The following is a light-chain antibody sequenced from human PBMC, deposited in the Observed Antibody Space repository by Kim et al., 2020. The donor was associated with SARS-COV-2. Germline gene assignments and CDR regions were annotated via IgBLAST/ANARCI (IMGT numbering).Light chain of an antibody. CDR1: QSISSW. CDR2: KAS. CDR3: QQYNSYPWT. V-gene: IGKV1-5*03. J-gene: IGKJ1*01. Sequence: AAVGDRVTITCRASQSISSWLAWYQQKPGKAPKLLIYKASSLESGVPSRFSGSGSGTEFTLTISSLQPDDFATYYCQQYNSYPWTFGQGTKVEIK.